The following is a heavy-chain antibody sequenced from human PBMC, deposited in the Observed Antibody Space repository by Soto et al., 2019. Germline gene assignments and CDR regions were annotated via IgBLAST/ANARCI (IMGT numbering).Heavy chain of an antibody. CDR1: GFTFRTYA. CDR2: MSNSGDNT. CDR3: ARVSKGTIYSPHAFDV. Sequence: PGGSLRLSCAASGFTFRTYAMGLVRQAPGKGLEWVSFMSNSGDNTYYADSVKGRFTISRDNSENTLYLQMSSLRAEDTALYYCARVSKGTIYSPHAFDVWGQGTMVTVSS. V-gene: IGHV3-23*01. J-gene: IGHJ3*01. D-gene: IGHD1-7*01.